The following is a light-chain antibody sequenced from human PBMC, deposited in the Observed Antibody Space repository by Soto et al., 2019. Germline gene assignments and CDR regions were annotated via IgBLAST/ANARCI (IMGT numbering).Light chain of an antibody. Sequence: DIVMTQSPDSLAVSLGERATINCNASQSVLFSSDNKNYLAWYQQKPGQPPKLLIYWASTRESGVPDRFSGSGFGPAFTLTLSSLPAAAVAVYYCQQYYSTPLTLGGGTQVDIK. V-gene: IGKV4-1*01. CDR1: QSVLFSSDNKNY. CDR3: QQYYSTPLT. J-gene: IGKJ4*01. CDR2: WAS.